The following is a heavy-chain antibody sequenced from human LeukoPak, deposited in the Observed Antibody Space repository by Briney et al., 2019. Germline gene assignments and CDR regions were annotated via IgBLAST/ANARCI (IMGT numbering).Heavy chain of an antibody. J-gene: IGHJ4*02. V-gene: IGHV1-8*01. CDR2: MNPNSGNT. CDR1: GYTFTSYD. CDR3: ARISGMVRGEDFDY. Sequence: ASVKVSCKASGYTFTSYDINWVRQATGQGLEWMGWMNPNSGNTGYAQKFQGRVTMTRNTSISTACMELSSLRSEDTAVYYCARISGMVRGEDFDYWGQGTLVTVSS. D-gene: IGHD3-10*01.